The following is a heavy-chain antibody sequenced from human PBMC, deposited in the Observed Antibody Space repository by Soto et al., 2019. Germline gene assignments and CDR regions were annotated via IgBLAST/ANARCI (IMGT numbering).Heavy chain of an antibody. V-gene: IGHV1-46*01. J-gene: IGHJ3*02. CDR1: GYSFTSYY. Sequence: QVQLVQSGAEVKKPGASVKVSCKASGYSFTSYYMYWVRQAPGQGLEWMGIINPSGGSTSSAQKFQGRGTMTRDTSTSTVYMELSSLRSEDTAMYYCAREHSTTGTTSPPFDIWGQGTMVTVSS. D-gene: IGHD1-1*01. CDR2: INPSGGST. CDR3: AREHSTTGTTSPPFDI.